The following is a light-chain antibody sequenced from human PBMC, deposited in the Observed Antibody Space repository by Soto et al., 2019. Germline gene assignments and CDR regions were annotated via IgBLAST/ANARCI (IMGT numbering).Light chain of an antibody. V-gene: IGLV2-14*01. Sequence: QSALTQPASVSGSPGQSITISCTGTSSDVGGYNYVSWYQQHPGKAPKLMLYEVSNRPSGVSNRFSGSKSGNTASLTISGLQAEDEADYYCSSYTSSSPYVFGPGTKVTVL. CDR3: SSYTSSSPYV. CDR2: EVS. CDR1: SSDVGGYNY. J-gene: IGLJ1*01.